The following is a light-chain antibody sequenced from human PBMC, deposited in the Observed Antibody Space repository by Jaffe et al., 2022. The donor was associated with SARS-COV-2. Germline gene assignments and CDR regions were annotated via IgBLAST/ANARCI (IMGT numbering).Light chain of an antibody. Sequence: QSVLTQPPSVSGAPGQRVTISCTGSSSNIGAGYDVHWYQQLPGTAPKLLIYENNNRPSGVPDRFSGSKSGTSGSLAITGLQAEDEADYYCQSYDSSLSGFWVFGGGTKLTVL. CDR2: ENN. J-gene: IGLJ3*02. V-gene: IGLV1-40*01. CDR3: QSYDSSLSGFWV. CDR1: SSNIGAGYD.